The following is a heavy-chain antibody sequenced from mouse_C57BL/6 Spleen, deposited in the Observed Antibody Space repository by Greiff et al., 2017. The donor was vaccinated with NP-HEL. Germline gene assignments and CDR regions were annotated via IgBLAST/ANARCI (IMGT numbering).Heavy chain of an antibody. D-gene: IGHD4-1*01. CDR3: AAWDEDYYAMDY. Sequence: QVQLQQPGAELVMPGASVKLSCKASGYTFTSYWMHWVKQRPGQGLEWIGEIDPSDSYTNYNQKFKGKSTLTVDKSSSTAYMQLSRLTSEDSAVYYCAAWDEDYYAMDYWGQGTSVTVAS. CDR2: IDPSDSYT. J-gene: IGHJ4*01. CDR1: GYTFTSYW. V-gene: IGHV1-69*01.